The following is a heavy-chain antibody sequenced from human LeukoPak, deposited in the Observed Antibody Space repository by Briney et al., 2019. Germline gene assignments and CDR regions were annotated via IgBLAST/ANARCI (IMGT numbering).Heavy chain of an antibody. J-gene: IGHJ4*02. Sequence: GGSLRLSCAASGFTLSSYAMSWVRQAPGKGLEWVSAISGSGGSTYYADSVKGRFTISRDNSKNTLYLQMNSLRAEDTAVYYCAKEQDIVVVVAATFDYWGQGTLVTVSS. CDR2: ISGSGGST. D-gene: IGHD2-15*01. CDR1: GFTLSSYA. CDR3: AKEQDIVVVVAATFDY. V-gene: IGHV3-23*01.